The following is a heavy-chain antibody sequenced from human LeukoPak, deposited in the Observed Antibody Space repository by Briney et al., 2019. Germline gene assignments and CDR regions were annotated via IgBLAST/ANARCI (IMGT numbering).Heavy chain of an antibody. V-gene: IGHV4-34*01. J-gene: IGHJ6*02. CDR1: GGSFSGYY. CDR2: INHSGST. CDR3: AGDVIVVVPAADYYGMDV. D-gene: IGHD2-2*01. Sequence: PSETLSLTCAVYGGSFSGYYWSWIRQPPGKGLEWIGEINHSGSTNYNPSLKSRVTISVDTSKNQFSLKLGSVTAADTAVYYCAGDVIVVVPAADYYGMDVWGQGTTVTVSS.